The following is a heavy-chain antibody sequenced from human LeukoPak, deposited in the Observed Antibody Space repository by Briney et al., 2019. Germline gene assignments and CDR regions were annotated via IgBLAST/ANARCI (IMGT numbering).Heavy chain of an antibody. V-gene: IGHV3-30*18. D-gene: IGHD6-13*01. CDR1: GFTFSSYG. J-gene: IGHJ4*02. CDR2: RSYDGSNK. CDR3: AKDLAAGTGY. Sequence: GGSLRLSCAASGFTFSSYGMHWVRQAPGKGLEWVAVRSYDGSNKYYADSVKGRFTISRDNSKNTLYLQMNSLRAEDTAVYYCAKDLAAGTGYWGQGTLVTVSS.